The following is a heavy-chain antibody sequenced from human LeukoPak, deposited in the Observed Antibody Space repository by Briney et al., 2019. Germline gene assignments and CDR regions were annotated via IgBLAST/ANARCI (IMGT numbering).Heavy chain of an antibody. CDR1: GFTFSDYS. Sequence: GGSLRLSCAASGFTFSDYSFNWVRQAPGKGLVWVSRIKSDGGTNYADSVKGRFTISRDNAKKTVSLQMNSLRPEDTGVYYCARAPSEIGGYYPEYFRHWGQGTLVTVSS. J-gene: IGHJ1*01. CDR2: IKSDGGT. V-gene: IGHV3-74*01. D-gene: IGHD3-22*01. CDR3: ARAPSEIGGYYPEYFRH.